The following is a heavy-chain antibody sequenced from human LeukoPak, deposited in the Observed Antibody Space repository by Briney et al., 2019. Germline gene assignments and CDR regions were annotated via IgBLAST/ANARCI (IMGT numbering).Heavy chain of an antibody. CDR1: GFTFSSYA. D-gene: IGHD5-18*01. J-gene: IGHJ4*02. Sequence: GGSLRLSCAASGFTFSSYAMSWVRQAPGKGLEWVSAISGSGGSTYYADSVKGRFTISRDNSKNTLYLQMNSLRAEDTAVYYCVKSRGYSYGTIGYWGQGTLVTVSS. V-gene: IGHV3-23*01. CDR3: VKSRGYSYGTIGY. CDR2: ISGSGGST.